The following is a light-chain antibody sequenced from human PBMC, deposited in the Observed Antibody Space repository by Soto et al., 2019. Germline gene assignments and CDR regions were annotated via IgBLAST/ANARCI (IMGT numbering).Light chain of an antibody. CDR3: ISHVGHSNV. CDR1: SSDVGGSDY. Sequence: QSALTQPPSASGSPGQSVTISCTGTSSDVGGSDYVSWYQHHPGKAPKLMIYDVSKRPSGVPDRFSGSKSGNMASLTVSGRQADDEADYYCISHVGHSNVFGTGSKVTVL. V-gene: IGLV2-8*01. J-gene: IGLJ1*01. CDR2: DVS.